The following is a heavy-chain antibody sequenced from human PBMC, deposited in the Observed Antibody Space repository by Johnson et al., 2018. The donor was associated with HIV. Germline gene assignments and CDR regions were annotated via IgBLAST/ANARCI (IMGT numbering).Heavy chain of an antibody. J-gene: IGHJ3*02. D-gene: IGHD6-13*01. CDR2: INWNGGST. Sequence: VQLVESGGGVVQPGGSLRLSCAASGFTFSSYGMHWVRQAPGKGLEWVSGINWNGGSTGYADSVKGRFTISRDNAKNSLYLQMNSLRAEDTALYYCAKGRDYSSSWWHAFDIWGQGTMVTVSS. V-gene: IGHV3-20*04. CDR3: AKGRDYSSSWWHAFDI. CDR1: GFTFSSYG.